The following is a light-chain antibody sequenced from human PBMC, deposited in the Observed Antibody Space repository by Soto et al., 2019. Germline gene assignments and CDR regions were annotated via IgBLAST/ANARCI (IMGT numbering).Light chain of an antibody. CDR3: QPLNTSPPT. CDR2: AAS. Sequence: IQLTRSQSSLCAALGERVALGGRAIHGIRNHLAWYQQESGKAPKLLIYAASTLQSGVPSGFTGSGFATNFTLTISRLQPEDFATYYCQPLNTSPPTFGGGTQVDIK. J-gene: IGKJ4*01. V-gene: IGKV1-9*01. CDR1: HGIRNH.